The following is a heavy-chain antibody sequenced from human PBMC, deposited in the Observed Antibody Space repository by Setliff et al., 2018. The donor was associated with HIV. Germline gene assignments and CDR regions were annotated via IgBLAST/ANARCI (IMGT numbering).Heavy chain of an antibody. CDR3: ARVLPFLELDY. CDR2: MKEDGSEI. V-gene: IGHV3-7*04. CDR1: GFTFSNYW. Sequence: GGSLRLSCAASGFTFSNYWMSWVRQAPGKGLEWVANMKEDGSEIHYVDSVKGRFTISRDNAKNSLYLQMNSLRAEDTAIYYCARVLPFLELDYWGQGTLVTVSS. J-gene: IGHJ4*02.